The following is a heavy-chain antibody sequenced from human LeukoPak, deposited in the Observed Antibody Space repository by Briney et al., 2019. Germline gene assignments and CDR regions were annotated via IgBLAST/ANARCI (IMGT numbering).Heavy chain of an antibody. Sequence: GASVKVPCKASGYTFTSYDINWVRQATGQGLEWMGWMNPNSGNTGYAQKFQGRVTITRNTSISTAYMELSSLRSEDTAVYYCARARRDGYNLFGYWGQGTLVTVSS. D-gene: IGHD5-24*01. J-gene: IGHJ4*02. CDR3: ARARRDGYNLFGY. CDR1: GYTFTSYD. CDR2: MNPNSGNT. V-gene: IGHV1-8*03.